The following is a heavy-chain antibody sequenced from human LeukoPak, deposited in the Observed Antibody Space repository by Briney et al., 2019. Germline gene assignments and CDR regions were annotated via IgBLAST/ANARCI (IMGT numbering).Heavy chain of an antibody. J-gene: IGHJ5*02. Sequence: GGSLRLSCAASGFTFNSYWMVWFRQAPGKGLVWVSRINPDGSWTLHADSVKGRFAISRDYARNTLYLQMNSLGVEDTAMYYCARYEQRPGVTASDPWSQGTLVTVSS. D-gene: IGHD2-21*02. CDR3: ARYEQRPGVTASDP. CDR1: GFTFNSYW. V-gene: IGHV3-74*01. CDR2: INPDGSWT.